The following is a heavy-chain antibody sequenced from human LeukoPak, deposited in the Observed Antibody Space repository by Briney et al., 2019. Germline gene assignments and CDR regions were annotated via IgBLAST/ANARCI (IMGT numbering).Heavy chain of an antibody. J-gene: IGHJ3*02. Sequence: SQTLSLTCAISGDSVSSNSVSWNWIRQSPSRGLEWLGRTYYRSKWYNDYAVSVKSRITINPDTSKNQFSLQLNSVTPEDTAVYYCARGSGSCDALDIWGQGTMVTVSS. D-gene: IGHD1-26*01. CDR2: TYYRSKWYN. CDR3: ARGSGSCDALDI. CDR1: GDSVSSNSVS. V-gene: IGHV6-1*01.